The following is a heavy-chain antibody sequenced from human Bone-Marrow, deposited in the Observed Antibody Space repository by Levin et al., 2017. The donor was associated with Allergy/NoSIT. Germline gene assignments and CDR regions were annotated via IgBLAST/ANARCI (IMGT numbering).Heavy chain of an antibody. V-gene: IGHV4-61*08. J-gene: IGHJ6*02. CDR3: ARDWGEGIGDRLIFYGLDV. CDR2: IFYTGIT. D-gene: IGHD6-13*01. Sequence: PSETLSLTCTVSGGSVTSGVFYWSWIRQSPGKGLEWIGFIFYTGITKYNPSLKSRVTISLDTSKNQFSLRLTSVTAADTAVYFCARDWGEGIGDRLIFYGLDVWGRGTTVTVSS. CDR1: GGSVTSGVFY.